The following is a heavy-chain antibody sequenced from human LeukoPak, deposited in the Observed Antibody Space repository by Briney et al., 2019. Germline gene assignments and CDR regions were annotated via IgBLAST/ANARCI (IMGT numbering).Heavy chain of an antibody. V-gene: IGHV4-39*07. CDR1: GDSISLSFYY. D-gene: IGHD3-3*01. CDR2: VYYSGTT. Sequence: SSETLSLTCSVSGDSISLSFYYWGWIRQPPGKALEWIGSVYYSGTTSYNPSLKSRVTISVDMSKNHFSLRLRSVTAADTAMYYCARYYGTLNWFDPWGQGTLVTVSS. J-gene: IGHJ5*02. CDR3: ARYYGTLNWFDP.